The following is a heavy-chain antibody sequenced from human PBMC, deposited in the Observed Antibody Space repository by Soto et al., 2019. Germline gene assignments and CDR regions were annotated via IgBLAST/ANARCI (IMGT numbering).Heavy chain of an antibody. J-gene: IGHJ4*02. CDR3: VKRDTHYDFWSGYYKAPGAFDY. V-gene: IGHV3-64D*06. CDR2: ISSNGGST. D-gene: IGHD3-3*01. CDR1: GFTFSSYA. Sequence: GGSLRLSCSASGFTFSSYAMHWVRQAPGKGLEYVSAISSNGGSTYYADSVKGRFTISRDNSKNTLYLQMSSLRAEDTAVYYCVKRDTHYDFWSGYYKAPGAFDYWGQGTLVTVYS.